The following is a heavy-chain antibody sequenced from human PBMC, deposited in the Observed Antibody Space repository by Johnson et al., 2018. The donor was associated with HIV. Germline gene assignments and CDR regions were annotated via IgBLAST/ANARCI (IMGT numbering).Heavy chain of an antibody. CDR1: GFTVSSNY. Sequence: VQLVESGGGVVRPGGSLRLSCAASGFTVSSNYMSWVRQAPGKGLGWVSALSGGGGSPYYADSVKGRFTISRDNSTNTLYLKRDSMRTEDTAVYYCAGDVGALDIRGQGTVVTVSS. J-gene: IGHJ3*02. CDR3: AGDVGALDI. CDR2: SGGGGSP. V-gene: IGHV3-66*02. D-gene: IGHD3-10*02.